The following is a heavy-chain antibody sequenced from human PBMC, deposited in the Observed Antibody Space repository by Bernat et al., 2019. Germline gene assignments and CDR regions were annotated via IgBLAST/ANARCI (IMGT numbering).Heavy chain of an antibody. CDR1: GFTVSSNN. J-gene: IGHJ3*02. CDR2: IYSGGST. V-gene: IGHV3-53*02. CDR3: ARVTGNIAFDI. Sequence: EVQLVETGGGLIQPGGSLSPPCAASGFTVSSNNMSWVRQAPGKGLEWVSVIYSGGSTYYADSVKGRFTISRDNSKNTLYLQMNSLRAEDTAVYYCARVTGNIAFDIWGQGTMVTVSS. D-gene: IGHD3-9*01.